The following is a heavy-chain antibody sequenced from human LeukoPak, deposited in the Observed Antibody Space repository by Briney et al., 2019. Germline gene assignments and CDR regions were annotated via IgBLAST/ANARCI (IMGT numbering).Heavy chain of an antibody. V-gene: IGHV3-30*04. Sequence: GGSLRLSCAASGFTFTNYPIHWVRQAPGKGLEWVTVISYDGSTKYYADSVKGRFSISRDNSKNTQHLQMNNLRTEDTAVYYCARDRVNWNYLSSVDYWGQGTLVTVSS. CDR3: ARDRVNWNYLSSVDY. CDR2: ISYDGSTK. J-gene: IGHJ4*02. CDR1: GFTFTNYP. D-gene: IGHD1-7*01.